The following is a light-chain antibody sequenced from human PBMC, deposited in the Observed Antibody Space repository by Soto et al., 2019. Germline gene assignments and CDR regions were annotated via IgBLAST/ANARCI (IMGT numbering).Light chain of an antibody. CDR2: DVS. V-gene: IGLV2-14*01. CDR3: RSYTSSSTLPVV. J-gene: IGLJ2*01. Sequence: QSVLTQPASVSGSPGQSITISCAGTSSDVGGYNYVSWYQQHPGKAPKLMIYDVSNRPSGVSNRFSGSKSGNTASLTISGLQAEDEADYYCRSYTSSSTLPVVFGGGTKLTVL. CDR1: SSDVGGYNY.